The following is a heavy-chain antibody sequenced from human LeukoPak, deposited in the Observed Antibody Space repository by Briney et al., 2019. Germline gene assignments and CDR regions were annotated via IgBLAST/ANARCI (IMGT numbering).Heavy chain of an antibody. CDR1: GFTFDDYA. D-gene: IGHD6-19*01. CDR3: VKESEDSSGWATRYYFDY. CDR2: VTWNSDNI. V-gene: IGHV3-9*01. Sequence: PGRSLRLSCAPSGFTFDDYAMHWVRQAPGKGREGVAGVTWNSDNIDYAESIRGRFTLSRDNAKNSLYLEMNTLRLEDTALYYCVKESEDSSGWATRYYFDYWGQGSLVTVSS. J-gene: IGHJ4*02.